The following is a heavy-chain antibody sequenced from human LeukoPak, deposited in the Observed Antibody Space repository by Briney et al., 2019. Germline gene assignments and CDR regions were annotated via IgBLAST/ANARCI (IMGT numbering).Heavy chain of an antibody. CDR2: IYAGDSDT. Sequence: GESLQISCKGSGCSFTSYWIGWGRRMPGKGREWMGIIYAGDSDTRYSPSFQGHVTISADKSISTAYLQWSSLKASDTAVYYCARQSFSRTTRFDYWGQGTLVTVSS. V-gene: IGHV5-51*01. CDR3: ARQSFSRTTRFDY. D-gene: IGHD1-1*01. CDR1: GCSFTSYW. J-gene: IGHJ4*02.